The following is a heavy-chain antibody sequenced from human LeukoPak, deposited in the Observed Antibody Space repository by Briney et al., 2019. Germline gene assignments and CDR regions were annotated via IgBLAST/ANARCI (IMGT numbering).Heavy chain of an antibody. CDR2: IKQDGSEK. D-gene: IGHD3-3*01. CDR3: ASHVGGRFLEKLYYYYYYMDV. CDR1: GFTFSSYS. Sequence: GGSLRLSCAASGFTFSSYSMNWVRQAPGKGLEWVANIKQDGSEKYYVDSVKGRFTISRDNSKNTLYLQMNSLRAEDTAVYYCASHVGGRFLEKLYYYYYYMDVWGKGTTVTVSS. V-gene: IGHV3-7*03. J-gene: IGHJ6*03.